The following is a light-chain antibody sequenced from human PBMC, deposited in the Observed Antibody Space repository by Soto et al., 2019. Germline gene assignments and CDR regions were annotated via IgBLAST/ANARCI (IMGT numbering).Light chain of an antibody. J-gene: IGKJ1*01. CDR2: GAS. V-gene: IGKV3-20*01. Sequence: EIVLTQSPGTLSLSPWERASLSCRASQSVSSSYLAWYQQKPGQAPRLLIYGASSRATGIPDRFSGGGSGTDFTLTISRLEPEDFAVYYCQQYGSSPGTFGQGTKVDIK. CDR3: QQYGSSPGT. CDR1: QSVSSSY.